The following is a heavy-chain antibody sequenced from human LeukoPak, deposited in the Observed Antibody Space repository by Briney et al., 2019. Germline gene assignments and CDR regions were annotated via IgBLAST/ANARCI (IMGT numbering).Heavy chain of an antibody. CDR2: IYYSGST. J-gene: IGHJ5*02. D-gene: IGHD2-2*01. V-gene: IGHV4-59*01. Sequence: PSETLSLTCNVSGGSISSYYWSWIRQPPGKGLEWTGYIYYSGSTNYNPSLKSRVTISVDTSKNQFSLKLSSVTAADTAVYYCARDVSSTSPASGWFDPWGQGTLVTVSS. CDR3: ARDVSSTSPASGWFDP. CDR1: GGSISSYY.